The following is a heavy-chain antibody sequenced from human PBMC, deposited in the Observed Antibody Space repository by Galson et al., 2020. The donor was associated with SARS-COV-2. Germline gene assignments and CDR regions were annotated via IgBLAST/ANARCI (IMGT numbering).Heavy chain of an antibody. CDR1: GFTFSSYW. V-gene: IGHV3-74*01. CDR2: ITGDGSRA. CDR3: ARGQYNSSPGY. Sequence: GGSLRLSCAGSGFTFSSYWMFWVRQAPGKGLVWVSHITGDGSRASYADSVTGRFTISCDIAKNTMYLQMDSLSPEDTAVYYCARGQYNSSPGYWGQGTLVTVSS. D-gene: IGHD1-20*01. J-gene: IGHJ4*02.